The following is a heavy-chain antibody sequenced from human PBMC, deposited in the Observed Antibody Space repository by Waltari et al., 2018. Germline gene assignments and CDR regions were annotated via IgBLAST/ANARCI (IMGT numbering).Heavy chain of an antibody. Sequence: QVQLQQWGAGLLKPSETLSLTCAVDGGSFSAYYWSWISQPPGRGLEWIGEINHSGSTNYHPSLKSLVTISVDTSKNQFSLKLSSVTAADTAVYYCARGPSRVVVAATPALDYWGQGTLVTVSS. CDR1: GGSFSAYY. J-gene: IGHJ4*02. CDR2: INHSGST. D-gene: IGHD2-15*01. V-gene: IGHV4-34*01. CDR3: ARGPSRVVVAATPALDY.